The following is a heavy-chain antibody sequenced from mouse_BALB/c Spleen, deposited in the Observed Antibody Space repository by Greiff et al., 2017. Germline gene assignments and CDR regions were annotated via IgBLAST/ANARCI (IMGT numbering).Heavy chain of an antibody. CDR1: GYTFTDYN. V-gene: IGHV1S29*02. Sequence: VQLQQSGPELVKPGASVKISCKASGYTFTDYNMHWVKQSHGKSLEWIGYIYPYNGGTGYNQKFKSKATLTVDNSSSTAYMELRSLTSEDSAVYYCAPYGSSLSFAYWGQGTLVTVSA. CDR2: IYPYNGGT. D-gene: IGHD1-1*01. CDR3: APYGSSLSFAY. J-gene: IGHJ3*01.